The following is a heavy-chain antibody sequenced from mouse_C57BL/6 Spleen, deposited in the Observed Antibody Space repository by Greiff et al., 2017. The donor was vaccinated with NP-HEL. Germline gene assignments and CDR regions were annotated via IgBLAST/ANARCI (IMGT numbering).Heavy chain of an antibody. CDR2: IYPGDGDT. J-gene: IGHJ4*01. Sequence: VQLQQSGAELVKPGASVKISCKASGYAFSSYWMNWVKQRTGKGLEWIGKIYPGDGDTNYNGKFKGKATLTADKSSSTAYMQLSSLTADDSAVYFCARGDYYYGRSLYYAMDYWGQGTSVTVSS. CDR1: GYAFSSYW. D-gene: IGHD1-1*01. CDR3: ARGDYYYGRSLYYAMDY. V-gene: IGHV1-80*01.